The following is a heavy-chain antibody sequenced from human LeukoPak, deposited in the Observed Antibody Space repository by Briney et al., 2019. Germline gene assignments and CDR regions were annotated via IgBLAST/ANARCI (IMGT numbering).Heavy chain of an antibody. CDR3: ARTEVAAAGTRYFQH. CDR1: GYTFTGYY. Sequence: ASVKVSCKASGYTFTGYYMHWVRQAPGQGLEWIGWINPNSGGTNYAQKFQGRVTMTRDTSISTAYMELSRLRSDDTAVYYCARTEVAAAGTRYFQHWGQGTLVTVSS. D-gene: IGHD6-13*01. V-gene: IGHV1-2*02. J-gene: IGHJ1*01. CDR2: INPNSGGT.